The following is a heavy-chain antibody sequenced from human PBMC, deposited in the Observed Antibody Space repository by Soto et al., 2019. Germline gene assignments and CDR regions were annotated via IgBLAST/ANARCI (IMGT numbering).Heavy chain of an antibody. CDR2: IYYSGST. CDR3: ARRYSSSFDY. Sequence: QVQLQESGPGLVKPSETLSLTCTVSGGSISSNYWSWIRQPPGKGLEWIGYIYYSGSTNYNPSLKRRVTISVDTSKNQFTLKLSSVTAADTAVYYCARRYSSSFDYWGQGTLVTVSS. V-gene: IGHV4-59*08. CDR1: GGSISSNY. D-gene: IGHD6-13*01. J-gene: IGHJ4*02.